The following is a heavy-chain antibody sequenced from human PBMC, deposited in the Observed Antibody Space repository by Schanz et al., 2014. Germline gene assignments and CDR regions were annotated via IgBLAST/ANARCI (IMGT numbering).Heavy chain of an antibody. CDR3: AKSYDTSGYSGFDY. Sequence: EVFLVESGGGLVQPGGSLRLSCAASGFAFSSFALSWVRQSPGKGLEWVSAISANDYDTYYAPSVKGRFTVSRDNSKNTVYLQMNSLRTEDTAVYFCAKSYDTSGYSGFDYWGQGTLVTVSS. J-gene: IGHJ4*02. CDR2: ISANDYDT. V-gene: IGHV3-23*04. D-gene: IGHD3-22*01. CDR1: GFAFSSFA.